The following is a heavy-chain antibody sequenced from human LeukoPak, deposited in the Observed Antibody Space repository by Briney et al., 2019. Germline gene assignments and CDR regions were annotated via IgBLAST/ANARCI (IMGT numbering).Heavy chain of an antibody. CDR2: MNNDGRVI. D-gene: IGHD3-16*01. J-gene: IGHJ4*02. Sequence: GGSLRLSCRVSGFTFNSYWMHWVRQAPGKGLVWVSRMNNDGRVITYADSVKGRFTISRDNAKNTLYLQMNSLRAEDTAVYYCAREFEATGFWALDYWGQGTLVTASS. V-gene: IGHV3-74*01. CDR3: AREFEATGFWALDY. CDR1: GFTFNSYW.